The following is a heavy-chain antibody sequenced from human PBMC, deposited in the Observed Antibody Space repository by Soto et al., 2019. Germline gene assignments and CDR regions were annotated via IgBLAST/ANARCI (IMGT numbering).Heavy chain of an antibody. Sequence: GASVKVSCKASGGTFSSYAISWVRQAPGQGLEWMGGIIPIFGTANYAQKFQGRVTITADESTSTAYMELSSLRSEDTAVYYCARADGRLDSYHYYYYGVDVWGQGTTVTVSS. CDR3: ARADGRLDSYHYYYYGVDV. D-gene: IGHD6-19*01. J-gene: IGHJ6*02. CDR1: GGTFSSYA. V-gene: IGHV1-69*13. CDR2: IIPIFGTA.